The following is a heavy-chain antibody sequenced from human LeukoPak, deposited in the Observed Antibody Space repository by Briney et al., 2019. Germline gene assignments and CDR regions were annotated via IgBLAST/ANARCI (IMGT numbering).Heavy chain of an antibody. CDR3: ARDSRSSWYRGYYYYYYMDV. Sequence: ASVKVSCKASGGTFSSHAISWVRQAPGQGLEWMGGIIPIFGTANYAQKFQGRVTITTDESTSTAYMELSSLRSEDTAVYYCARDSRSSWYRGYYYYYYMDVWGKGTTVTVSS. CDR1: GGTFSSHA. V-gene: IGHV1-69*05. D-gene: IGHD6-13*01. J-gene: IGHJ6*03. CDR2: IIPIFGTA.